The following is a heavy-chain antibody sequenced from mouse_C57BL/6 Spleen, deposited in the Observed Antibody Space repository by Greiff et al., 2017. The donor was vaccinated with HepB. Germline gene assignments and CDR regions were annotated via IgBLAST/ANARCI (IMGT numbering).Heavy chain of an antibody. CDR3: TTNWDWYFDV. CDR2: IDPETGGT. J-gene: IGHJ1*03. Sequence: QVQLQQSGAELVRPGASVTLSCKASGYTFTDYEMHWVKQTPVHGLEWIGAIDPETGGTAYNQKFKGKAILTADKSSSTAYMELRSLTSEDSAVYYCTTNWDWYFDVWGTGTTVTVSS. D-gene: IGHD4-1*01. CDR1: GYTFTDYE. V-gene: IGHV1-15*01.